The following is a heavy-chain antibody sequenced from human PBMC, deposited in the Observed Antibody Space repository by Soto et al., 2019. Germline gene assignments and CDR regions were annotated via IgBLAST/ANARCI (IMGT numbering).Heavy chain of an antibody. D-gene: IGHD1-20*01. Sequence: EVQLVESGGFLVQPGGSLRLSCAASGFTFSSYWMNWVRQAPGKGLEWVASINQDESEKYYVDSVTGRFTISRDNTTNSLYLQMHSLRAEDTAVYYSARDGEAPGIYIANWGQGTLVTVST. CDR2: INQDESEK. CDR1: GFTFSSYW. V-gene: IGHV3-7*05. CDR3: ARDGEAPGIYIAN. J-gene: IGHJ4*02.